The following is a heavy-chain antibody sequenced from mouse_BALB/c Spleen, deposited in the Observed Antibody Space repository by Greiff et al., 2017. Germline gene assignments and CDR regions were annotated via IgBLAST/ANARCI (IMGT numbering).Heavy chain of an antibody. CDR1: GFNIKDYY. CDR3: NAWGLRRYFDV. CDR2: IDPENGDT. Sequence: DVKLQESGAELVRPGALVKLSCKASGFNIKDYYMHWVKQRPEQGLEWIGWIDPENGDTEYAPKFQGKATMTADTSSNTAYLQLSSLTSEDTAVYYCNAWGLRRYFDVWGAGTTVTVSS. D-gene: IGHD2-4*01. V-gene: IGHV14-4*02. J-gene: IGHJ1*01.